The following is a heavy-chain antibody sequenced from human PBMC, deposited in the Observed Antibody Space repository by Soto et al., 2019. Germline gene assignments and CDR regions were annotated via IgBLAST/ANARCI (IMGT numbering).Heavy chain of an antibody. Sequence: QVQLQESGPGLVKPSETLSLTCTVSGGSISSYYWSWIREPPGKGLEWIGYIYYSGSTNYNPSLKSRVTISEDTSKNPFSLKLTSVDAADTAVYYCARVGPYISSIYYYYGMDVWGQGTTVTVSS. CDR1: GGSISSYY. D-gene: IGHD6-6*01. CDR3: ARVGPYISSIYYYYGMDV. J-gene: IGHJ6*02. CDR2: IYYSGST. V-gene: IGHV4-59*01.